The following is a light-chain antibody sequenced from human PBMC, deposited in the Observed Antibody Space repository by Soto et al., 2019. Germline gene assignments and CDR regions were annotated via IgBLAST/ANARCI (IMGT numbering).Light chain of an antibody. CDR2: TAS. CDR3: QQLYTYPLT. J-gene: IGKJ4*01. V-gene: IGKV1-9*01. CDR1: QGINSY. Sequence: DIQLTQSPSFLSASVGDRVTVTCRASQGINSYLAWYQQKPGKAPKLLIYTASTLQSGVPSRFSGGGSGTEFTLTITSLQPEDFAAYYCQQLYTYPLTFGGGTKVEIK.